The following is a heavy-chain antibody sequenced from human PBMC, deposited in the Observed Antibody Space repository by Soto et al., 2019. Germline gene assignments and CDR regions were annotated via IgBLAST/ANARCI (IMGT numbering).Heavy chain of an antibody. V-gene: IGHV3-30-3*01. D-gene: IGHD3-10*01. CDR1: GFPFSSYA. Sequence: GGSLRLSCAASGFPFSSYAMHWVRQSPGKGLEWVAFISYDGSNKYYADSVKGRFTISRDNSKNTLYLQMNSLRAEDTAVYYCARSLRIYGSGSDYFLDYWGQGTLVTVSS. CDR2: ISYDGSNK. CDR3: ARSLRIYGSGSDYFLDY. J-gene: IGHJ4*02.